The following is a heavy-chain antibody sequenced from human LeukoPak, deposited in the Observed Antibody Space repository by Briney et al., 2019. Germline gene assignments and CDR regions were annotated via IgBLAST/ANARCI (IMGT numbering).Heavy chain of an antibody. D-gene: IGHD2-2*01. V-gene: IGHV3-49*04. Sequence: GGSLRLSCTASGFTFGDYAMSWVRQAPGKGLEWVSFVRSKAYDGTTEYAASVKGRFTISRNDSKSIAYLQMNSLKTEDTAVYYCIRMARYCSGTTCYAAFDIWGRGTMVTVSS. J-gene: IGHJ3*02. CDR2: VRSKAYDGTT. CDR3: IRMARYCSGTTCYAAFDI. CDR1: GFTFGDYA.